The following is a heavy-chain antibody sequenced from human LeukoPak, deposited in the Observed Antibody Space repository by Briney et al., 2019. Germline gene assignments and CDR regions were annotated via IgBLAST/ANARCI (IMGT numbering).Heavy chain of an antibody. CDR3: AKDLGPHSSSPNSGAFDI. D-gene: IGHD6-6*01. V-gene: IGHV3-23*01. CDR1: GFTFSSYA. Sequence: PGGSLRLSCAASGFTFSSYAMTWVRQAPGKGLEWVSAISGSGGRTYYADSVKGRFTISRDNSKNTLYLQMNSLRAEDTAVYYCAKDLGPHSSSPNSGAFDIWGQGTMVTVSS. J-gene: IGHJ3*02. CDR2: ISGSGGRT.